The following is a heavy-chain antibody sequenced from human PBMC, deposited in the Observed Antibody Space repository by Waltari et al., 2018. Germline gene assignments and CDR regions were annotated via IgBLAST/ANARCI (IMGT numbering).Heavy chain of an antibody. V-gene: IGHV4-59*08. CDR1: GGSLTDYY. CDR3: ARGGRDGYKFDY. J-gene: IGHJ4*02. Sequence: QVQLQESGPGLVKPSETLSLTCTVPGGSLTDYYWSWIRQPPGKGLEWIGYIFYSGSTNYNPSLKSRVTISVDMSKNQYSLKVSSVTAADTAVYYCARGGRDGYKFDYWGQGTLVTVSS. CDR2: IFYSGST. D-gene: IGHD5-12*01.